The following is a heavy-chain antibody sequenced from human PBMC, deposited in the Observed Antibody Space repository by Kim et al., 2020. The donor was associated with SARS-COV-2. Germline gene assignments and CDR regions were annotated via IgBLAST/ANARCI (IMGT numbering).Heavy chain of an antibody. CDR3: ARDVDELGYGDYVENWFDP. CDR1: GGTFSSYA. V-gene: IGHV1-69*04. Sequence: SVKVSCKASGGTFSSYAISWVRQAPGQGLEWMGRIIPILGIANYAQKFQGRVTITADKSTSTAYMELSSLRSEDTAVYYCARDVDELGYGDYVENWFDPWGQGTLVTVSS. J-gene: IGHJ5*02. D-gene: IGHD4-17*01. CDR2: IIPILGIA.